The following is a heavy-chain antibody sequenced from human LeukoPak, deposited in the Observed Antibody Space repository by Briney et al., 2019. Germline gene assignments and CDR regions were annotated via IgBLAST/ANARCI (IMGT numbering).Heavy chain of an antibody. D-gene: IGHD1-26*01. Sequence: GESLKISCKGSGYSFTSYWIGWVRQMPGKGLEWMGIIYPGDSDTRYSPSFQGQVTISADKSISTAYLQWSSLRASDTAMYYCARLYGSGWEIPYYFDYWGQGTLVTVSS. J-gene: IGHJ4*02. CDR3: ARLYGSGWEIPYYFDY. CDR1: GYSFTSYW. CDR2: IYPGDSDT. V-gene: IGHV5-51*01.